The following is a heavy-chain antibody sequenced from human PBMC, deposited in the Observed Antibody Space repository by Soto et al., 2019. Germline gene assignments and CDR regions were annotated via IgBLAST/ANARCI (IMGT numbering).Heavy chain of an antibody. D-gene: IGHD5-12*01. Sequence: EVQLLESGGGLVQPGGSLRLSCVGSGFIFSSYAMSWVRQAPGKGLEEISAISGSGGGTYYADSVKGRFTISRDNSKNTVYLKMNSLRAEDTAVYYCAKELDDGYNPFDYWGQGTLVTVS. CDR2: ISGSGGGT. CDR3: AKELDDGYNPFDY. V-gene: IGHV3-23*01. J-gene: IGHJ4*02. CDR1: GFIFSSYA.